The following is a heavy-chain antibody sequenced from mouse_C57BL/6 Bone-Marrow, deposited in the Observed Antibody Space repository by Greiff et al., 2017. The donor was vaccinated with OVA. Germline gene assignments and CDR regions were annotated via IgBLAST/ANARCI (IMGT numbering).Heavy chain of an antibody. CDR1: GFTFSNYW. D-gene: IGHD2-3*01. CDR2: IRLKSDNYAT. J-gene: IGHJ2*01. Sequence: DVMLVESGGGLVQPGGSMKLSCVASGFTFSNYWMNWVRQSPEKGLEWVAQIRLKSDNYATHYAESVKGRFTISRDDSKSSVYLQMNNLRAEDTGIYYCTGSLIDGYFDYWGQGTTLTVSS. CDR3: TGSLIDGYFDY. V-gene: IGHV6-3*01.